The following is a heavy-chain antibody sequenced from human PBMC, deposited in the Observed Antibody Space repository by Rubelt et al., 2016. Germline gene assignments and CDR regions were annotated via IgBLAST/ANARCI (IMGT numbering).Heavy chain of an antibody. CDR3: ARGGDDYVWGSYRLQYYFDY. J-gene: IGHJ4*02. Sequence: QVQLQQWGAGLLKPSETLSLTCAVYGGSFSGYYWSWIRQPPGKGLEWIGEINHSGSTNYNPSLKSRVTISVDTSKNQFSLKLSSVTAADTAVYYCARGGDDYVWGSYRLQYYFDYWGQGTLVTVSS. CDR1: GGSFSGYY. CDR2: INHSGST. D-gene: IGHD3-16*02. V-gene: IGHV4-34*01.